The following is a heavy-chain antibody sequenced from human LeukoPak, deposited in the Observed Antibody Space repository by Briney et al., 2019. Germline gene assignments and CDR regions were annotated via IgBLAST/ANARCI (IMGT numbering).Heavy chain of an antibody. CDR3: TRDQMGPRPLDH. CDR1: GFTFSTYW. CDR2: IDCDGSAT. Sequence: GGSLRLSCAASGFTFSTYWMHWVRQVPGKGLVWVAEIDCDGSATAYADSVKGRFTISRDNAKNTLYLQMNSLRAEDTAVYYFTRDQMGPRPLDHGGQGTLVTVSS. J-gene: IGHJ4*02. D-gene: IGHD1-26*01. V-gene: IGHV3-74*01.